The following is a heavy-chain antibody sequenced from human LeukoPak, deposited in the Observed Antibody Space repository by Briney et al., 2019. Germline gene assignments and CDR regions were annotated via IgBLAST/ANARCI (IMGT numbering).Heavy chain of an antibody. V-gene: IGHV3-23*01. CDR3: AKDLFTSSPVGYYGMDV. D-gene: IGHD2-2*01. CDR1: GFTLSSYA. Sequence: PGGSLRLSCAASGFTLSSYAMSWVRQAPGKGLEWVSAISGSAISTYYADSVKGRFTISRDNSKNTLYLQMSSLRAEDTAVYYCAKDLFTSSPVGYYGMDVWGQGTTVTVSS. CDR2: ISGSAIST. J-gene: IGHJ6*02.